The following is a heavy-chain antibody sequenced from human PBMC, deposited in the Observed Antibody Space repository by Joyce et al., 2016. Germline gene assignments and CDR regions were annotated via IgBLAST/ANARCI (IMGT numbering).Heavy chain of an antibody. CDR2: IYPGDSDT. V-gene: IGHV5-51*01. CDR1: GYTFNTYW. CDR3: ARTADYDVLNGYAF. Sequence: EVQLVQSGTEVKKPGESLKISCKGSGYTFNTYWIAWVRQMPGKGLEWMGLIYPGDSDTRFSPSCQGHVTFSADKAITTAYLHWSSLKASDTAIYYCARTADYDVLNGYAFWGQGTQVTVSS. J-gene: IGHJ4*02. D-gene: IGHD3-22*01.